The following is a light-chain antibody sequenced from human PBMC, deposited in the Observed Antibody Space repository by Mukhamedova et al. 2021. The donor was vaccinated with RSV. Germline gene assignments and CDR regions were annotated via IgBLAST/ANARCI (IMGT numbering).Light chain of an antibody. V-gene: IGKV3-20*01. J-gene: IGKJ4*01. CDR2: GAY. CDR3: QQYGSSPPNT. Sequence: AWYQQRPDQPPRLLISGAYRRATGIPDRFSGSGSGTDFTLTISRLEPEDFAVYYCQQYGSSPPNTFGGGTRVEI.